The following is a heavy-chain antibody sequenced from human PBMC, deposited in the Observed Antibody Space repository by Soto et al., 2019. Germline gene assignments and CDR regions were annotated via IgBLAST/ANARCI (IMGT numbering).Heavy chain of an antibody. V-gene: IGHV1-69*02. D-gene: IGHD2-15*01. J-gene: IGHJ6*03. CDR2: IIPMLAIT. CDR3: GRNKYCSVSTCVGYKVV. Sequence: QVQLLQSGSLLKRPGSSVKISCQASGDTFITHSLTWVRQAPGRGPEWVRRIIPMLAITDYAQKCQGRVTLTAAKSTSTAYTVLGSRTSECTPIYYYGRNKYCSVSTCVGYKVVWGTGSTLIVS. CDR1: GDTFITHS.